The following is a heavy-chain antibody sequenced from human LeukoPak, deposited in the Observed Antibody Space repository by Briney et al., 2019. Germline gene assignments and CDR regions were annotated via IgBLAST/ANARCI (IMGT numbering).Heavy chain of an antibody. D-gene: IGHD4-4*01. CDR1: GFTFSSYA. V-gene: IGHV3-30-3*01. J-gene: IGHJ5*02. Sequence: GGSLRLSCAASGFTFSSYAMHWVRQAPGKGLEWVAVISYDGSNKYYADSVKGRFTISRDNSKNTLYLQMNSLRAEDTAVYYCAKGPYDYSNYEGFAWFDPWGQGTLVTVSS. CDR2: ISYDGSNK. CDR3: AKGPYDYSNYEGFAWFDP.